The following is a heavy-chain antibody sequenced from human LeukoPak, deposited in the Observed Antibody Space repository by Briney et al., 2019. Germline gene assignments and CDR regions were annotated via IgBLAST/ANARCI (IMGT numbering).Heavy chain of an antibody. CDR2: IYGDGRT. D-gene: IGHD2-15*01. J-gene: IGHJ6*02. V-gene: IGHV3-66*02. Sequence: GGSLRLSCVVSGFSVSNNYIIWVRQAPGNGLERVSVIYGDGRTSHSASVKGRFTISRDNSKNTLYLQMNSLRAEDTAVYYCARDCDGSCYSFYYYYGMDVWGQGTTVTVSS. CDR1: GFSVSNNY. CDR3: ARDCDGSCYSFYYYYGMDV.